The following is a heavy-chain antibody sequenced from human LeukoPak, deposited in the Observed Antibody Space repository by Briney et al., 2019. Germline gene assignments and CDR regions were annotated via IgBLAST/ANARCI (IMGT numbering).Heavy chain of an antibody. CDR1: GYTFTGYY. V-gene: IGHV1-2*02. Sequence: ASVKVSCKASGYTFTGYYMHWVRQAPGQGLEWMGWINPNSGGTNYAQKFQGRVTMTRDTSISTAYMELSRLRSDDTAVYYCARAEYSSGRSWFDPWGQGTLVTVSS. D-gene: IGHD6-19*01. CDR3: ARAEYSSGRSWFDP. CDR2: INPNSGGT. J-gene: IGHJ5*02.